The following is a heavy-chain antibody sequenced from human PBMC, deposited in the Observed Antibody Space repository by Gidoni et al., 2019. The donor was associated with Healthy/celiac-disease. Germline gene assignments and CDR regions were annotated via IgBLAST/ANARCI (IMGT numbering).Heavy chain of an antibody. CDR3: ARSYYDSSGYYPTSFDY. CDR2: IEWDDDK. J-gene: IGHJ4*02. Sequence: QVTLRESGPALVKPTQTLTLTCPFSGFSLSTSGMCVSWIRQPPGKALEWLALIEWDDDKYYSTSLKTRLTISKDTSKNQVVLTMTNMDPVDTATYYCARSYYDSSGYYPTSFDYWGQGTLVTVSS. CDR1: GFSLSTSGMC. V-gene: IGHV2-70*01. D-gene: IGHD3-22*01.